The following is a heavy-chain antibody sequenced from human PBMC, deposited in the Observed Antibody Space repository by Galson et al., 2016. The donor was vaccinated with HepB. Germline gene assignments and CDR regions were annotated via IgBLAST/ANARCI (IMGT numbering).Heavy chain of an antibody. V-gene: IGHV4-30-2*01. CDR3: ASGGCSTSRCISDFYGMDI. J-gene: IGHJ6*02. CDR2: IYHSGNT. Sequence: TLSLTCAVSGGSISSGGYSWNWIRQPPGKGLECIGYIYHSGNTFYNPSLKSRVTISVDRSKNQFSLKLSSVTAADTAVYYCASGGCSTSRCISDFYGMDIWGQGTTVTVS. D-gene: IGHD2-2*01. CDR1: GGSISSGGYS.